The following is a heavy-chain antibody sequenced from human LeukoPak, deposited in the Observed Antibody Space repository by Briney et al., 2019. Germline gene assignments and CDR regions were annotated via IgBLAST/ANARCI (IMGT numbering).Heavy chain of an antibody. V-gene: IGHV3-23*01. J-gene: IGHJ4*02. CDR3: AKGAWYNWNHYFDY. D-gene: IGHD1-20*01. Sequence: GGSLRLSCAASGFTFSTYAMSWVRQAPGKGLEWASAICGGGGSTYYADSVKGRFTISRDNSKNTLYLDMNSLRAEDTAVYYCAKGAWYNWNHYFDYWGQGTLVTVSS. CDR1: GFTFSTYA. CDR2: ICGGGGST.